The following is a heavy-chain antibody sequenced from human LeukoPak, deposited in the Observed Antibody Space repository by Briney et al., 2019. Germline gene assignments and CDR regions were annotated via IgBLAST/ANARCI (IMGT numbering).Heavy chain of an antibody. J-gene: IGHJ6*03. V-gene: IGHV4-38-2*02. CDR2: IYHSGST. Sequence: SETLSLTCTVSGYSISSGYYWGWIRQPPGKGLEWIASIYHSGSTYYNPSLKSRVTMSVDTSKNQFSLKLSSLTAADTAVYYCARDRAPYYYMDVWGKGTTVTISS. CDR3: ARDRAPYYYMDV. CDR1: GYSISSGYY.